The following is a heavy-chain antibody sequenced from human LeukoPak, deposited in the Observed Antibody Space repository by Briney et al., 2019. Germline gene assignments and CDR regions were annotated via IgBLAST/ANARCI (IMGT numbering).Heavy chain of an antibody. Sequence: GEPLQISCKGSGYSFTSYWIGWVRQMPGKGLEWMGIIYPGDSDTRYSPSFQGQVTISADKSISTAYLQWSSLKASDTAMHYCARTIAARRNYFDYWGQGTLVTVSS. CDR3: ARTIAARRNYFDY. J-gene: IGHJ4*02. CDR2: IYPGDSDT. CDR1: GYSFTSYW. D-gene: IGHD6-6*01. V-gene: IGHV5-51*01.